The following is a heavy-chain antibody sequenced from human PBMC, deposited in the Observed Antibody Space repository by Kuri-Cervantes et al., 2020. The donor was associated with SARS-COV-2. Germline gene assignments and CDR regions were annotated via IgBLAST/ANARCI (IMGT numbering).Heavy chain of an antibody. D-gene: IGHD3-3*01. CDR3: TRGDFWSGYYVDY. CDR1: GFTFSYYY. Sequence: GESLKISCAASGFTFSYYYMSGVRQAPGKGPEWVGFIRNKANGGTTEYAASVKGRFTISRDDSKSIAYLQMNSLKTEDTAVYYCTRGDFWSGYYVDYWGQGTLVTVSS. V-gene: IGHV3-22*01. CDR2: IRNKANGGTT. J-gene: IGHJ4*02.